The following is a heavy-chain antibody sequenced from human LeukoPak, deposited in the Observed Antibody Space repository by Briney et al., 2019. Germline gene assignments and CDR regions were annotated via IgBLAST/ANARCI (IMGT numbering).Heavy chain of an antibody. J-gene: IGHJ4*02. V-gene: IGHV4-39*07. D-gene: IGHD2-15*01. CDR2: IYYSGST. CDR3: AGGIVVVVAATGYYFDY. CDR1: GGSISSSSYY. Sequence: PSGTLSLTCTVSGGSISSSSYYWGWIRQPPGKGLEWIGSIYYSGSTYYNPSLKSRVTISVDTSKNQFSLKLSSVTAADTAVYYCAGGIVVVVAATGYYFDYWGQGTLVTVSS.